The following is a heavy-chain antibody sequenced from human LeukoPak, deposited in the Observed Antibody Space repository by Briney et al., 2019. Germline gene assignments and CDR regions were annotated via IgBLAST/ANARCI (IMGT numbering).Heavy chain of an antibody. CDR3: AILFEYSSSCVGGGFSGHMDV. CDR2: IKKDGSEK. Sequence: PGGSLRLSCAASGFTFSSYWMSWVRQAPGKGLEWVANIKKDGSEKYYVDSVKGRFTISRDNAKNSLYLQMNSLRAEDTAVYYCAILFEYSSSCVGGGFSGHMDVWGKGTTVTVSS. D-gene: IGHD6-6*01. J-gene: IGHJ6*03. V-gene: IGHV3-7*01. CDR1: GFTFSSYW.